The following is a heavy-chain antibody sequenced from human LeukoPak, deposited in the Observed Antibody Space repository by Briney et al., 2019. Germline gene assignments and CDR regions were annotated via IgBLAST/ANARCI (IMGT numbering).Heavy chain of an antibody. V-gene: IGHV3-7*01. CDR3: ARGVPYDSWSGPHYSDY. Sequence: GGSLRLSCAASRFTLSTYWMSWVRQAPGKGLEWVAHIKQDGSQEYYVDPVKGRFTISRDSAKNSLYLQMNSLRAEDTAVYYCARGVPYDSWSGPHYSDYWGQGTLVTVSS. J-gene: IGHJ4*02. D-gene: IGHD3-3*01. CDR2: IKQDGSQE. CDR1: RFTLSTYW.